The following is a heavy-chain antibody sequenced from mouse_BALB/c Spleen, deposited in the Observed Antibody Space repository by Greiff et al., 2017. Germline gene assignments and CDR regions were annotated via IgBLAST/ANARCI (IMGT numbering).Heavy chain of an antibody. CDR2: ISSGGSYT. CDR1: GFTFSSYA. V-gene: IGHV5-9-3*01. D-gene: IGHD1-1*01. CDR3: ARIFITTVVCDV. J-gene: IGHJ1*01. Sequence: EVQLQESGGGLVKPGGSLKLSCAASGFTFSSYAMSWVRQTPEKRLEWVATISSGGSYTYYPDSVKGRFTISRDNAKNTLYLQMSSLRSEDTAMYYCARIFITTVVCDVGGAGTTVTVSS.